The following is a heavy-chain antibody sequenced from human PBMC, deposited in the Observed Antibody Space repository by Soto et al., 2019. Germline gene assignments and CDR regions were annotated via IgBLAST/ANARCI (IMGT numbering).Heavy chain of an antibody. J-gene: IGHJ4*02. CDR2: ISGSGGST. CDR1: GFTFSSYA. D-gene: IGHD2-2*01. Sequence: PGGSLRLSCAASGFTFSSYAMSWVRQAPGKGLEWVSAISGSGGSTYYADSVKGRFTISRDNSKNTLYLQMNSLRAEDTAVYYCATHPGSRRVFDYWGQGTLVTVYS. V-gene: IGHV3-23*01. CDR3: ATHPGSRRVFDY.